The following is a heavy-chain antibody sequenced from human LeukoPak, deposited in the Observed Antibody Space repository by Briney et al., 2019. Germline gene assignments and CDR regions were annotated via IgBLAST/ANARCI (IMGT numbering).Heavy chain of an antibody. CDR1: ASTFISYG. CDR2: ISTYSGKT. CDR3: ARDVRAFDL. Sequence: ASVTVSFTDSASTFISYGISWVRQAPGQGPEWMGWISTYSGKTKYAQKLQGRVTMTTDTSTSTAYMELRSLRSDDTAVYYCARDVRAFDLWGQGTMVTVSS. V-gene: IGHV1-18*01. J-gene: IGHJ3*01.